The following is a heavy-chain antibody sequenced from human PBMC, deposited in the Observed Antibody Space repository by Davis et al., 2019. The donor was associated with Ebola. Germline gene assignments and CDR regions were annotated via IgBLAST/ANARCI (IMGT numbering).Heavy chain of an antibody. J-gene: IGHJ4*02. D-gene: IGHD3-22*01. CDR3: ANALKDPDSSGYYTDY. Sequence: ASVKVSCKASGYTFTGYYMHWVRQAPGQGLEWMGWINPNSGGTNYAQKFQGWVTMTRDTSISTAYMELSRLRSDDTAVYYCANALKDPDSSGYYTDYWGQGTLVTVSS. CDR2: INPNSGGT. V-gene: IGHV1-2*04. CDR1: GYTFTGYY.